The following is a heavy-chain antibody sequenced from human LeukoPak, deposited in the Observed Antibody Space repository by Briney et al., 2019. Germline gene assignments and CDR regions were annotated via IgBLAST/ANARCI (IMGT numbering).Heavy chain of an antibody. V-gene: IGHV4-59*08. J-gene: IGHJ4*02. D-gene: IGHD4-23*01. Sequence: SETLSLTCTVSGGSISGYYWSWIRQPPGKGLEWIGYIYYSGSTNYNPSLKSRVTISVDTSKNQFSLRLSSVTAADTAVYYCARRRWGLDYWGQGTLVTVSS. CDR1: GGSISGYY. CDR3: ARRRWGLDY. CDR2: IYYSGST.